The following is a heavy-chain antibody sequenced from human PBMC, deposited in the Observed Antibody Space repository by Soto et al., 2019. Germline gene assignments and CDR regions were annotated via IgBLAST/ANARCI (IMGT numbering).Heavy chain of an antibody. J-gene: IGHJ4*02. CDR2: GFYSGST. CDR1: GGSLSSSTYY. V-gene: IGHV4-39*02. D-gene: IGHD1-26*01. Sequence: PSETLSLTCTVSGGSLSSSTYYWGWIRQPPGKGLEWIGSGFYSGSTYYNPSLKSRVTISVDTSKNQFSLKLSSVTAADSAVYYCARGSGSFSPCFDYWGQGALVT. CDR3: ARGSGSFSPCFDY.